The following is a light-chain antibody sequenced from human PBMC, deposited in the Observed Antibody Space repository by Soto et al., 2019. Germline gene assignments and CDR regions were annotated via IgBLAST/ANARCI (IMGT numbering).Light chain of an antibody. CDR2: DAS. J-gene: IGKJ1*01. CDR1: QSVSSY. Sequence: EIVFTQSPATLSLSPGERATLSCRASQSVSSYLDGYQQKPGQAKRLPSDDASNRDTGIPARFSGIGSGTDLTLTISSLEPEDFAVYYCQQRYNWPRTFGQGTKLDIK. V-gene: IGKV3-11*01. CDR3: QQRYNWPRT.